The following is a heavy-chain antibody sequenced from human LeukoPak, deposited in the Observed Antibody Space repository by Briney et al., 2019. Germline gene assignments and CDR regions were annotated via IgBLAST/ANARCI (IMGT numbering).Heavy chain of an antibody. V-gene: IGHV3-23*01. J-gene: IGHJ6*02. Sequence: GGSLRLSCVGSGFIFSSYAMSWARQAPGKGLEWVSGISGSGGSTHYADSVKGRFTISRDNSKNTLYLQMNSLRAEDTAIFYCAKTLHMSPTTISYGLDVWGQGITVTVSS. CDR2: ISGSGGST. D-gene: IGHD1-1*01. CDR1: GFIFSSYA. CDR3: AKTLHMSPTTISYGLDV.